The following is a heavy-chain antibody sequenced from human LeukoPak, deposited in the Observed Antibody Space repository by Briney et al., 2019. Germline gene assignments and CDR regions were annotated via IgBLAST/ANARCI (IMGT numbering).Heavy chain of an antibody. CDR2: IIPIFGTA. CDR1: GGTFSSYA. D-gene: IGHD2-15*01. Sequence: ASVKVSCKASGGTFSSYAISWVRQAPGQGLEWMGGIIPIFGTANYAQKFQGRVTITADESTSTAYMELSSLRSEDTAVYYCARGKAAYWGGGSWYYYYYMDVWGKGTTVTVSS. V-gene: IGHV1-69*13. J-gene: IGHJ6*03. CDR3: ARGKAAYWGGGSWYYYYYMDV.